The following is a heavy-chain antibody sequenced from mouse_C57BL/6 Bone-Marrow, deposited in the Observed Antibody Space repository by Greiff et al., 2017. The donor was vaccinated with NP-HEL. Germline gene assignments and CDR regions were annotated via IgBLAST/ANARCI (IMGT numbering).Heavy chain of an antibody. CDR3: ARSYYSNYSAMDY. D-gene: IGHD2-5*01. CDR1: GYTFTSYW. CDR2: IDPSDSYT. J-gene: IGHJ4*01. Sequence: VQLQQPGAELVMPGASVKLSCKASGYTFTSYWMHWVKQRPGQGLEWIGEIDPSDSYTNYNQKFKGKSTLTVDKSSSTAYMQLSSLTSEDSAVYYCARSYYSNYSAMDYWGQGTSVTVSS. V-gene: IGHV1-69*01.